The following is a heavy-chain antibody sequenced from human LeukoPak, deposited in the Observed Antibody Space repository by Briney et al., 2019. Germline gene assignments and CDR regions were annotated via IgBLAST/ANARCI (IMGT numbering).Heavy chain of an antibody. CDR3: ARDGGVLSTGTDY. CDR1: GYTFTGYY. V-gene: IGHV1-2*02. Sequence: ASVKVSCKASGYTFTGYYMHWVRQAPGQGLEWMGWINPNSGGTNYAQKFQGRVTMTRDTSISTAYMELSRLRSDDTAVYYCARDGGVLSTGTDYWGQGTLVTVSS. J-gene: IGHJ4*02. D-gene: IGHD1-1*01. CDR2: INPNSGGT.